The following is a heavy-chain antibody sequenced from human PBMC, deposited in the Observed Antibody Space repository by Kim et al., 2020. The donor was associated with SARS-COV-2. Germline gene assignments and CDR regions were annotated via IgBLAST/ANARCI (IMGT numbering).Heavy chain of an antibody. J-gene: IGHJ4*02. CDR1: GFTFSDYY. V-gene: IGHV3-11*06. CDR2: ISSSSSYT. D-gene: IGHD6-13*01. CDR3: ASVALGIAAADPFEY. Sequence: GGSLRLSCAASGFTFSDYYMSWIRQAPGKGLEWVSYISSSSSYTNYADSVKGRFTISRDNAKNSLYLQMNSLRAEDTAVYYCASVALGIAAADPFEYWGQGTLVTVSS.